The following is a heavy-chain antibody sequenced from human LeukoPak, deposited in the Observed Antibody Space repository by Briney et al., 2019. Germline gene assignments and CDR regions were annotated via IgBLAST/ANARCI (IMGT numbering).Heavy chain of an antibody. CDR3: GRAEGEGYFDY. V-gene: IGHV3-7*01. D-gene: IGHD1-14*01. CDR1: GFTFSSYW. CDR2: IKQDGSEK. J-gene: IGHJ4*02. Sequence: GGSLRLSCAASGFTFSSYWMSWVRQAPGKGLEWVANIKQDGSEKYYVDSVKGRFTISRDNAKNSLYPQMNSLRAEDTAVYYCGRAEGEGYFDYWGQGTLVTVSS.